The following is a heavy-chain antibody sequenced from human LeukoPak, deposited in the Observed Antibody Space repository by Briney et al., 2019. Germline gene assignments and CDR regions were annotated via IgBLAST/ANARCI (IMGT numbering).Heavy chain of an antibody. CDR2: INPNSGGT. J-gene: IGHJ5*02. Sequence: ASVKVSCKASGYTFTGYYMHWVRQAPGQGLEWMGWINPNSGGTNYAQKFQGRVTMTRDTSISTACMELSRLRSDDTAVYYCARVPYCSGGSCYSASNWFDPWGQGTLVTVSS. D-gene: IGHD2-15*01. CDR1: GYTFTGYY. CDR3: ARVPYCSGGSCYSASNWFDP. V-gene: IGHV1-2*02.